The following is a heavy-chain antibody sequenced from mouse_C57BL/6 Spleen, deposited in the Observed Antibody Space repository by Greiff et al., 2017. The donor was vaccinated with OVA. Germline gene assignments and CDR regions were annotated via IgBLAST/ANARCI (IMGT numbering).Heavy chain of an antibody. CDR1: GFTFTDYY. CDR3: ARSRSYGYCDV. J-gene: IGHJ1*03. V-gene: IGHV7-3*01. Sequence: EVKLVESGGGLVQPGGSLSLSCAASGFTFTDYYMSWVRQPPGKALEWLGFIRNKANGYTTEYSASVKGRFTISRDNSQSILYLQMNSLRAEDSATYYCARSRSYGYCDVWGTGTTVTVSS. CDR2: IRNKANGYTT.